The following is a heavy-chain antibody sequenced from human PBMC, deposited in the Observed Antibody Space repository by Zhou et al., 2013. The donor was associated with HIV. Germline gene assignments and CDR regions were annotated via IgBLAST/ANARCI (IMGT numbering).Heavy chain of an antibody. J-gene: IGHJ4*02. D-gene: IGHD3-22*01. Sequence: QVQLVQSGAEVKKPGASVKVSCKASGYTLTTSDLHWVRQASGQGLEWMGWINPSTSHTTYAQNFQGRVTMTRNISINTAYMELNSLRSEDTAVYYCARTFTYYYDSSGNPVPALDYWGQGTLVTVSS. CDR3: ARTFTYYYDSSGNPVPALDY. CDR1: GYTLTTSD. CDR2: INPSTSHT. V-gene: IGHV1-8*01.